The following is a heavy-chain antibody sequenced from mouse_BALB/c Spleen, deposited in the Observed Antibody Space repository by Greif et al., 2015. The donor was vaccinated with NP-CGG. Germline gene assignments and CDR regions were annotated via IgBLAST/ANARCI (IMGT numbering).Heavy chain of an antibody. CDR3: ARLFDY. J-gene: IGHJ2*01. CDR2: ISSGSSTI. V-gene: IGHV5-17*02. Sequence: EVQRVESGGGLVQPGGSRKLSCAAYGFTFSSFGMHWVRQAPEKGLEWVAYISSGSSTIYYADTVKGRFTISRDNPKNTLFLQMTSLRSEDTAMYYCARLFDYWGQGTTLTVSS. CDR1: GFTFSSFG.